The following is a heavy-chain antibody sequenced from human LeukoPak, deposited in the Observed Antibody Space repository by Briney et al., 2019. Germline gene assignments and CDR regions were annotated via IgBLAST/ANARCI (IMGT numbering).Heavy chain of an antibody. CDR1: GYTFTSYG. J-gene: IGHJ4*02. D-gene: IGHD6-19*01. V-gene: IGHV1-18*01. CDR2: ISTYYGNT. Sequence: ASVKVSCKASGYTFTSYGFSWVRQAPGQGLEWMGWISTYYGNTNYAQKLQDRVTMTTDTSTSTAYMELTSLRSDDTAVYYCARAKEQWLVGGYDYWGQRTLVTVSS. CDR3: ARAKEQWLVGGYDY.